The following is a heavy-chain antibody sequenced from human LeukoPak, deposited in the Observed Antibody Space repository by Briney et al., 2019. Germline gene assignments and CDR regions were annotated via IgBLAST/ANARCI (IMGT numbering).Heavy chain of an antibody. CDR2: ISGSGGST. CDR1: GFTFSSYG. Sequence: PGGSLRLSCAASGFTFSSYGMSWVRQAPGKGLEWVSAISGSGGSTYYADSVKGRFTISRDNSKNTLYLQMNSLRAEDTAVYYCAKVYCSGGSCSAGIFDYWGQGTLVTVSS. CDR3: AKVYCSGGSCSAGIFDY. J-gene: IGHJ4*02. V-gene: IGHV3-23*01. D-gene: IGHD2-15*01.